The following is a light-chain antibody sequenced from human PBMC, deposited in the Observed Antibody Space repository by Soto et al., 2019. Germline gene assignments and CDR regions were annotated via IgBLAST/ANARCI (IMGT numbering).Light chain of an antibody. CDR3: QQFNSYPT. J-gene: IGKJ4*01. V-gene: IGKV1-9*01. CDR2: AAS. Sequence: DIPLTQSPSFLSASVGDGVTITCRASQGISSYLAWYQQRPGKAPKLLIYAASTLQSGVPSRFSGSGSGTEFTLTISSLQPEDFATYYCQQFNSYPTFGGGTKVDIK. CDR1: QGISSY.